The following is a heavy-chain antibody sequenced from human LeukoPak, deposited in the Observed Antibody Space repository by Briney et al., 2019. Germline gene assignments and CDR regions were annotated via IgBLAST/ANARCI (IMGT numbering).Heavy chain of an antibody. Sequence: PGGSLRLSCAASGFTFSSYWMTWVRQAPGKGLEWVANINQDGSEEYYVASVKGRFTISRDNAKNSLYLQMTSLRAEDTAVYYCARDGSKSCSGGSCYLNWFDPWGQGTLVTVSS. V-gene: IGHV3-7*01. CDR1: GFTFSSYW. J-gene: IGHJ5*02. CDR2: INQDGSEE. CDR3: ARDGSKSCSGGSCYLNWFDP. D-gene: IGHD2-15*01.